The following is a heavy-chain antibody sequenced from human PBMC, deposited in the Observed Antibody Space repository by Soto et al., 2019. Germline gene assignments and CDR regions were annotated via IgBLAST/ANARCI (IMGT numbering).Heavy chain of an antibody. J-gene: IGHJ3*02. CDR1: GYTFTSYD. V-gene: IGHV1-8*01. D-gene: IGHD1-20*01. CDR3: ARELTGRGAFDI. Sequence: QVQLVQSGAEVKKPGASVKVSCKSSGYTFTSYDINWVRQATGQGLEWMGWMKPNSGNTGYAQKFQGRVTMTRNTSISTAYMELSSLRAEDTAVYYCARELTGRGAFDIWGQGTMVTVSS. CDR2: MKPNSGNT.